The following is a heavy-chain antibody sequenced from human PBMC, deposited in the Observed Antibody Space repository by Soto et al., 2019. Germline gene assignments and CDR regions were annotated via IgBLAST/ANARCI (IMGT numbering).Heavy chain of an antibody. Sequence: SVKVSCKASGGTFSSYTISWVRQAPGQGLEWMGGIIPIFGTANYAQKFQGRVTITADESTSTAYMELSSLRSEDTAVYYCARQSYYDSSGYYGAFDIWGQGTMVTVSS. CDR3: ARQSYYDSSGYYGAFDI. CDR1: GGTFSSYT. J-gene: IGHJ3*02. V-gene: IGHV1-69*13. CDR2: IIPIFGTA. D-gene: IGHD3-22*01.